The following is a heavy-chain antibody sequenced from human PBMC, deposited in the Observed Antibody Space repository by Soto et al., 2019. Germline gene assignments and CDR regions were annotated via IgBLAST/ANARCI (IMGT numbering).Heavy chain of an antibody. CDR2: IIPIFGTA. CDR3: ARDADVVIDCSSTSCYTKRYYYGTDV. CDR1: GGSFSSYA. D-gene: IGHD2-2*02. V-gene: IGHV1-69*13. Sequence: GASLKVSCKASGGSFSSYAISWVRQAPGQGLEWMGGIIPIFGTANYAQKFQGRVTITADESTSTAYMELSSLRSEDTAVYYCARDADVVIDCSSTSCYTKRYYYGTDVWGQGTTVTVSS. J-gene: IGHJ6*02.